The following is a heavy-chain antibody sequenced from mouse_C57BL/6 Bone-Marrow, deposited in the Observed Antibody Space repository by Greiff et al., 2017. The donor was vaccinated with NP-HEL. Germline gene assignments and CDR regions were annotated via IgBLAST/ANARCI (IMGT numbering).Heavy chain of an antibody. Sequence: QVQLQQPGAELVKPGASVKLSCKASGYTFTSYWMHWVRQRPGRGLEWIGRIDSNSGGTKYKEKFKSKATLTVDKPSSTGCMQLSSLATEDSAVYYCARSRVLRLYWGQGTLVTVSA. CDR3: ARSRVLRLY. V-gene: IGHV1-72*01. D-gene: IGHD1-1*01. CDR1: GYTFTSYW. CDR2: IDSNSGGT. J-gene: IGHJ3*01.